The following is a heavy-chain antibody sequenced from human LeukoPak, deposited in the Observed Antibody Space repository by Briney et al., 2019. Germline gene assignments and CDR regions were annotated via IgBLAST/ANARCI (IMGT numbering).Heavy chain of an antibody. Sequence: ASVKVSCKASGYTFSSHGISWVRQAPGQGLEWMGWISAYNGNTNYAQKLQGRVTMTTDTSTSTAYMELRSLRSDDTAVYYCARVGVRGVIIRDAFDIWGQGTMVTVSS. V-gene: IGHV1-18*01. J-gene: IGHJ3*02. CDR3: ARVGVRGVIIRDAFDI. D-gene: IGHD3-10*01. CDR1: GYTFSSHG. CDR2: ISAYNGNT.